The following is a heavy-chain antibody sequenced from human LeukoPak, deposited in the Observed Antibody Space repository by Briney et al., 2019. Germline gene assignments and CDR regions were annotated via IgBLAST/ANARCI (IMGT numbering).Heavy chain of an antibody. CDR2: ISRSGDST. CDR3: AIQAGGYYQPLDF. Sequence: GGSLRLSCAASGFTFSTYAMSWVRQAPGKGLEWVSTISRSGDSTYYADSVRGRFTISRDISKSTLYLEMSSPRAEDTAVYYCAIQAGGYYQPLDFWGQGTLVTVSS. V-gene: IGHV3-23*01. D-gene: IGHD3-22*01. J-gene: IGHJ4*02. CDR1: GFTFSTYA.